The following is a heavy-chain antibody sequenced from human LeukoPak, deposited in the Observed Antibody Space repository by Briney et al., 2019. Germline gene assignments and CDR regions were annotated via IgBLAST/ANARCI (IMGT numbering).Heavy chain of an antibody. Sequence: GGSLRLSCEASGFTFSTFAMIWVRQPPGKGLEWVSSIFPSGGEIHYADSVKGRFTISRDNSKNTVSLQMSSLRGDDTAVYYCAKDDAWGRYKDWGQGTLVTVSS. CDR1: GFTFSTFA. CDR3: AKDDAWGRYKD. V-gene: IGHV3-23*01. CDR2: IFPSGGEI. D-gene: IGHD3-16*01. J-gene: IGHJ1*01.